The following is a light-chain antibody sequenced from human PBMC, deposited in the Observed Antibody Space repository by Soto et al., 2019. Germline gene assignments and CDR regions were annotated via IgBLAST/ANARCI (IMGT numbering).Light chain of an antibody. Sequence: EIVFTQSPCTLSLSPFERSTLSCRASQSVSSNLAWYQQKPGQAPRLLIYGASSRATGIPDRFSGSGSGTDFTLTISRLEPEDFAVYYCQQYGSSITFGQGTRLEIK. V-gene: IGKV3-20*01. CDR1: QSVSSN. CDR2: GAS. CDR3: QQYGSSIT. J-gene: IGKJ5*01.